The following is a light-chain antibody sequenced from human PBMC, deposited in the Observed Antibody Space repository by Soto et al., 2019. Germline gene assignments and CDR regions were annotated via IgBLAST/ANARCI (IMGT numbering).Light chain of an antibody. Sequence: EKILTLSPAAVSVSTGERATLSCRASQSVSSNLAWYQQKPGQAPRLLIYGASTRATGVPARFSGGGSGTEFTLTITSLQSEDFAVYWCQQYNNWPLTSCPGTLLEIK. CDR3: QQYNNWPLT. CDR2: GAS. V-gene: IGKV3D-15*01. J-gene: IGKJ5*01. CDR1: QSVSSN.